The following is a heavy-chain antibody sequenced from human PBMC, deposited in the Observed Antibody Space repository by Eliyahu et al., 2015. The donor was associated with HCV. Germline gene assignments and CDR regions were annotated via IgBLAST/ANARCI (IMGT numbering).Heavy chain of an antibody. CDR2: XSGSGSRT. CDR1: XFPFGXFA. CDR3: ARDPGLIFQSPPDY. J-gene: IGHJ4*02. Sequence: EVRLLESGGHSVQPGGSLRLSCTAXXFPFGXFAXGWVRPAPGKGLEGVSGXSGSGSRTFYADSLEGRFTISRDNSRDTLYLQVDSLRAEDTAIYYCARDPGLIFQSPPDYWGQGTLVTVSS. D-gene: IGHD3/OR15-3a*01. V-gene: IGHV3-23*01.